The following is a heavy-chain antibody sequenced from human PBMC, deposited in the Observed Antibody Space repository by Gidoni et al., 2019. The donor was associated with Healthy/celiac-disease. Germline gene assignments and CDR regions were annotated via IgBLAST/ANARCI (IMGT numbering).Heavy chain of an antibody. CDR1: GGSISSYY. CDR3: AREEDWNRSFDY. Sequence: QVQLQESGPGLVHPSVTLSLTCTVSGGSISSYYWSWIRQPPGKGLEWIGYIYYSGSTNYNPSLKSRVTISVDTSKNQFSLKLSSVTAADTAVYYCAREEDWNRSFDYWGQGTLVTVSS. J-gene: IGHJ4*02. V-gene: IGHV4-59*01. CDR2: IYYSGST. D-gene: IGHD1-1*01.